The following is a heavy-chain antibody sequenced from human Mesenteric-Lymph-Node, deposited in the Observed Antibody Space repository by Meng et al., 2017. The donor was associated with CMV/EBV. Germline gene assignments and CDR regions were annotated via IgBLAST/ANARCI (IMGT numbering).Heavy chain of an antibody. CDR1: GYTFTGYY. J-gene: IGHJ4*02. Sequence: SCKASGYTFTGYYMHWVRQAPGQGLEWMGWINPNSGGTNYAQKFQGRVTMTRDTSISTAYMELSRLRSDDTAVYYCARSAPLSGSHDYWGQGTLVTVSS. CDR2: INPNSGGT. V-gene: IGHV1-2*02. D-gene: IGHD1-26*01. CDR3: ARSAPLSGSHDY.